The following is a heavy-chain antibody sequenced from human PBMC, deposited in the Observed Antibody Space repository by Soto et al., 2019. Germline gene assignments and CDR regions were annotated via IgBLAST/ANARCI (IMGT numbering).Heavy chain of an antibody. CDR1: GFTFSNAW. D-gene: IGHD3-9*01. CDR3: TTGTNYDILTGYYFLSDYYYYGMDV. J-gene: IGHJ6*02. CDR2: IKSKTDGGTT. Sequence: GGSLRLSCAASGFTFSNAWMNWVRQAPGKGLEWVGRIKSKTDGGTTDYAAPVKGRFTISRDDSKNTLYLQMNSLKTEDTAVYYCTTGTNYDILTGYYFLSDYYYYGMDVWGQGTTVTVSS. V-gene: IGHV3-15*07.